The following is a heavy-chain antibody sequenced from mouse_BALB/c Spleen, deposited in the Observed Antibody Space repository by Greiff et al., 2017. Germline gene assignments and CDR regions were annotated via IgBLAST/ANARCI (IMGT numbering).Heavy chain of an antibody. CDR2: ISYDGSN. CDR3: ASVYYESWFAY. CDR1: GYSITSGYY. Sequence: EVQLQESGPGLVKPSQSLSLTCSVTGYSITSGYYWNWIRQFPGNKLEWMGYISYDGSNNYNPSLKNRISITRDTSKNQFFLKLNSVTTEDTATYYCASVYYESWFAYWGQGTLVTVSA. J-gene: IGHJ3*01. D-gene: IGHD2-4*01. V-gene: IGHV3-6*02.